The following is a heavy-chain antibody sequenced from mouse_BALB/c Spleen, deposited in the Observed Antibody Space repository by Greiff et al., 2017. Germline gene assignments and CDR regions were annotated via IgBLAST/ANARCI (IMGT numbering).Heavy chain of an antibody. Sequence: EVQGVESGGGLVKPGGSLKLSCAASGFTFSSYAMSWVRQTPEKRLEWVASISSGGSTYYPDSVKGRFTISRDNARNILYLQMSSLRSEDTAMYYCARGLITTVVEYYFDYWGQGTTLTVSS. CDR1: GFTFSSYA. CDR2: ISSGGST. CDR3: ARGLITTVVEYYFDY. V-gene: IGHV5-6-5*01. J-gene: IGHJ2*01. D-gene: IGHD1-1*01.